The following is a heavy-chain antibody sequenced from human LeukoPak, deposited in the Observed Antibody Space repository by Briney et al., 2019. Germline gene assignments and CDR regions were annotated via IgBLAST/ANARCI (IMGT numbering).Heavy chain of an antibody. D-gene: IGHD3-9*01. CDR2: IFYSGST. CDR1: GGSISNSDYY. J-gene: IGHJ4*02. CDR3: ARHRSWFLGPYYFDY. V-gene: IGHV4-39*07. Sequence: SETLSLTCTVSGGSISNSDYYWGWIRQPPGKGLECIGSIFYSGSTYYNPSLKSRVTISVDTSKNQFSLKLSSVTAADTAVYYCARHRSWFLGPYYFDYWGQGTLVIVSS.